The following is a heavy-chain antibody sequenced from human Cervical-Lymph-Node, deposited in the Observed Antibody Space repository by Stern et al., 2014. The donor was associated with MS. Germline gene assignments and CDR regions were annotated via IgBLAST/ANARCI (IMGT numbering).Heavy chain of an antibody. CDR3: AHRDYGGNSGFDY. D-gene: IGHD4-23*01. V-gene: IGHV2-5*09. CDR2: SYWDDEK. Sequence: QVTLKESGPTLVKPTQTLTLTCSFSGFSLRTSGANVGWIRQPPGKALEWCSLSYWDDEKRYGPSLRSRLTITKDTSKNQVVLKMTNMGPVDTATFYCAHRDYGGNSGFDYWGQGTLVIVSS. CDR1: GFSLRTSGAN. J-gene: IGHJ4*02.